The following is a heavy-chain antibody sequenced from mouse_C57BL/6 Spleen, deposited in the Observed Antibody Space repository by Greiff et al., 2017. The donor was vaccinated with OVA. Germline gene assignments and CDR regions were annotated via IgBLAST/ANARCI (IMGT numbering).Heavy chain of an antibody. D-gene: IGHD2-4*01. CDR3: AIGRDYEDFDY. CDR2: IHPSDSDT. CDR1: GYTFTSYW. Sequence: QVHVKQPGAELVKPGASVKVSCKASGYTFTSYWMHWVKQRPGQGLEWIGRIHPSDSDTNYNQKFTGKATLTVDKSSSTAYMQLSSLTSADSAVYYCAIGRDYEDFDYWGQGTTLTVSS. V-gene: IGHV1-74*01. J-gene: IGHJ2*01.